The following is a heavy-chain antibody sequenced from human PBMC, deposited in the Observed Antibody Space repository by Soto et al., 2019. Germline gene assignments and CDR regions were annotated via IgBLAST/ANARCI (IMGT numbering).Heavy chain of an antibody. V-gene: IGHV1-18*01. CDR2: IGGYKGNT. J-gene: IGHJ4*02. CDR1: GYTFTNYV. D-gene: IGHD5-18*01. CDR3: APHTLDTGMPSGY. Sequence: QVQLVQSGAEVREPGASVKVSCKASGYTFTNYVVSWVRQAPGQGLEWMGWIGGYKGNTNYAQKLQGRVTLTTDTSTSTAYMEPRSLSSDDTAVYYCAPHTLDTGMPSGYWGQGTLVTVSS.